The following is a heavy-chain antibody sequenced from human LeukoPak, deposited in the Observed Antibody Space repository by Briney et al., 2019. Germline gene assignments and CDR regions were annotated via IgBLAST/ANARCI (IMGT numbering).Heavy chain of an antibody. V-gene: IGHV4-59*12. J-gene: IGHJ6*03. Sequence: SETLSLTCTVSGGSISSYYWSWIRQPPGKGLEWIGYIYYSGSTNYNPSLKSRVTISVDTSKNQFSLKLSSVTAADTAVYYCARDRRQLVYYYYYYMDVWGKGSTVTVSS. CDR1: GGSISSYY. CDR3: ARDRRQLVYYYYYYMDV. D-gene: IGHD6-13*01. CDR2: IYYSGST.